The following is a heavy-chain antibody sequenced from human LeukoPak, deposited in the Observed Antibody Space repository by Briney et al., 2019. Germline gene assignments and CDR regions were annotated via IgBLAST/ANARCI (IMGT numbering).Heavy chain of an antibody. V-gene: IGHV4-59*12. CDR3: ARNIAVAGHDY. J-gene: IGHJ4*02. CDR2: IYYSGST. Sequence: SETLSLTCTVSGGSISSYYWSWIRQPPGKGLEWIGYIYYSGSTNYNPSLKSRVTISVDTSKNQFSLKLSSVTAADTAVYYCARNIAVAGHDYWGRGTLVTVSS. D-gene: IGHD6-19*01. CDR1: GGSISSYY.